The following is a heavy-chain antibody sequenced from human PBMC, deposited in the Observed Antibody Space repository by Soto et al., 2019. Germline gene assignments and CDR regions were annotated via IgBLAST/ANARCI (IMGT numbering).Heavy chain of an antibody. Sequence: ASVKVSCKVSGYTLSELSMHWVRQAPGKGLEWMGGFDPEDGETLYAQKFQGRVSMTEDTSTDTAYMELSSLTSEDTAVYYCTIGQRPLRFLEWLSRYYFDFWGQGTLVTVSS. CDR1: GYTLSELS. CDR2: FDPEDGET. CDR3: TIGQRPLRFLEWLSRYYFDF. V-gene: IGHV1-24*01. J-gene: IGHJ4*02. D-gene: IGHD3-3*01.